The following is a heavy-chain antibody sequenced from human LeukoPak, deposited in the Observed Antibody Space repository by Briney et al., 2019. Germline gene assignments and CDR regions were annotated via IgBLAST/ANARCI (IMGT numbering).Heavy chain of an antibody. D-gene: IGHD2-2*02. CDR3: ARESHMCSSTSCYTVGFDY. CDR2: IYYSGST. V-gene: IGHV4-39*07. J-gene: IGHJ4*02. Sequence: PSETLSLTCTVSGGSISSSSYYWGWIRQPPGKGLEGIGSIYYSGSTYYNPSLKSRVTISVDTSKNQFSLKLSSVTAADTAVYHCARESHMCSSTSCYTVGFDYWGQGTLVTVSS. CDR1: GGSISSSSYY.